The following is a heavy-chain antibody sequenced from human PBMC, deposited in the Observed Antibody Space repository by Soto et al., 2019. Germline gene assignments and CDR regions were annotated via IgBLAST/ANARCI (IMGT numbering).Heavy chain of an antibody. V-gene: IGHV3-23*01. D-gene: IGHD3-16*01. CDR3: AKDAVKGDGVWFVGT. Sequence: EVQLLESGGNLVQRGGSLRLCCAASGFTFGSYSMSWGRQTPGKAVEWVSSISQSSAYTHYADSVKGRFTISRDDSRNTLYLQMNDLRAEDTAVYYCAKDAVKGDGVWFVGTWGQGTLVTVSS. CDR2: ISQSSAYT. CDR1: GFTFGSYS. J-gene: IGHJ5*02.